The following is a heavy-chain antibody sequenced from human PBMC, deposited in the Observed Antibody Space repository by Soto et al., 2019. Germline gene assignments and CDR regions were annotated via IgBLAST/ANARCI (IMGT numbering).Heavy chain of an antibody. Sequence: QVQLQESGPGLVKPSETLSLTCTVSGGSISSYYWSWIRQPPGKGLEWIGYIYYSGSTNYNPSLKSRVTISVDTSKNQFSRKLSSVTAADTAVYYCARQIYGSRYFDYWGQGTLVTVSS. J-gene: IGHJ4*02. D-gene: IGHD3-10*01. CDR2: IYYSGST. CDR1: GGSISSYY. CDR3: ARQIYGSRYFDY. V-gene: IGHV4-59*01.